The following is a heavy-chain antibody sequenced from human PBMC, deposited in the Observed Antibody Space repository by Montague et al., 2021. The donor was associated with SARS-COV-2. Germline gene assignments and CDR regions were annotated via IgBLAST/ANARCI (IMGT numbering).Heavy chain of an antibody. J-gene: IGHJ6*02. CDR3: ARDRPRSSYYGSGTYTWGGYGMDV. V-gene: IGHV4-4*07. Sequence: SETLSLTCTVSGGSISSYYWSWIRQPAGKGLEWIGRIYSSGSTNYNPSLKSRVTMSVDTSKNQFSLKLSSVTAADMALYYCARDRPRSSYYGSGTYTWGGYGMDVWGQGTTVTVSS. CDR2: IYSSGST. CDR1: GGSISSYY. D-gene: IGHD3-10*01.